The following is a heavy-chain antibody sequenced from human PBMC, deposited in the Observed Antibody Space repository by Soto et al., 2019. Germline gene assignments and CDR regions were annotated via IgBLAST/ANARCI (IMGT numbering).Heavy chain of an antibody. Sequence: QVQLVQSAAEVKKPGASVKVSCKASGYSFTSYGISWVRQAPGQGPEWMGWISGHNGNTNHPQSLQGRVTMTTDTSRNTAYMELSSLRSDDTAVYYCARHRFNYYDDTVYYYFDYWGQGTLVTVSS. CDR2: ISGHNGNT. CDR3: ARHRFNYYDDTVYYYFDY. V-gene: IGHV1-18*04. J-gene: IGHJ4*02. CDR1: GYSFTSYG. D-gene: IGHD3-22*01.